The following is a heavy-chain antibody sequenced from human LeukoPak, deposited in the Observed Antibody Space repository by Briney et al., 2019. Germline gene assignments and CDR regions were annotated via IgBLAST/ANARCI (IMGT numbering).Heavy chain of an antibody. V-gene: IGHV3-23*01. J-gene: IGHJ5*02. Sequence: PGGSLRLSCAASGFTFSNYAMSWVRQAPGKGLEWVSAISGSGESAYYADSVKGRFTISRDNSKNTLYLQMNSLRAEDTAVYYCAKDRESSSWPNWFDPWGQGTLVTVSS. CDR3: AKDRESSSWPNWFDP. CDR2: ISGSGESA. D-gene: IGHD6-13*01. CDR1: GFTFSNYA.